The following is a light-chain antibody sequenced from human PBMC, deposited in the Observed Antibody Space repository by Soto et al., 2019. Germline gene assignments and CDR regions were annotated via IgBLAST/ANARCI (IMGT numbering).Light chain of an antibody. V-gene: IGKV3-20*01. CDR1: EGISISY. CDR3: QLYGGSHMFS. CDR2: AAS. Sequence: EIVLTQSPGTLSLSPGEGATLSCRASEGISISYLAWYQQRPGQSPRLLIYAASSRAAGIPDRFSGSGSGADFTLTISRLEPEDFAVYYCQLYGGSHMFSFGQGTKLQIK. J-gene: IGKJ2*01.